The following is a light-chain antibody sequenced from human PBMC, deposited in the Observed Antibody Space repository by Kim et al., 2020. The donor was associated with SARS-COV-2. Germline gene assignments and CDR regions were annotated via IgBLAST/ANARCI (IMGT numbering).Light chain of an antibody. V-gene: IGLV2-14*03. J-gene: IGLJ2*01. CDR1: SSDIGTYDY. CDR2: GGS. Sequence: QSITIACTGTSSDIGTYDYVSWYQQHPGKAPKLLIYGGSNRPSGVSNRFSGSKSGITASLTISGLQAEDEAVYYCDSYTSTSTPVVFGGGTQLTVL. CDR3: DSYTSTSTPVV.